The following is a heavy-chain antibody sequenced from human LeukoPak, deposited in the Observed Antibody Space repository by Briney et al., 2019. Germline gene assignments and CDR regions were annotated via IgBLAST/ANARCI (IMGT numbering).Heavy chain of an antibody. CDR1: GFTFDDYA. D-gene: IGHD3-22*01. CDR2: ISWDGDST. J-gene: IGHJ4*02. V-gene: IGHV3-43D*03. CDR3: ATAPYDSIGIFDY. Sequence: GGSLRLSCAASGFTFDDYAMHWVRQAPGKGLECVSLISWDGDSTHYSDSVKGRFTISRDNNKNSLYLQMNSLRTEDTALYYCATAPYDSIGIFDYWGQGTLVTVSS.